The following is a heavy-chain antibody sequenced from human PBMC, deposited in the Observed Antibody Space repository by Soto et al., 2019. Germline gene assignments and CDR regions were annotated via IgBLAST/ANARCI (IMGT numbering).Heavy chain of an antibody. Sequence: SETLSLTCTVSGGSISSYYWSWIRQPPGKGLEWIGYIYYSGSTNYNPSLKSRVTISADTSKNQFSLELSSVTAADTAVYYCARERREDYDFWSGYYDPYYYYMGVWGKGTTVTVSS. CDR3: ARERREDYDFWSGYYDPYYYYMGV. D-gene: IGHD3-3*01. V-gene: IGHV4-59*01. J-gene: IGHJ6*03. CDR2: IYYSGST. CDR1: GGSISSYY.